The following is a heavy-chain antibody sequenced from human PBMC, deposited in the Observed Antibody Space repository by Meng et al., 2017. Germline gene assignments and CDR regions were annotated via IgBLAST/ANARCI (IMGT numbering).Heavy chain of an antibody. J-gene: IGHJ4*02. V-gene: IGHV3-74*01. Sequence: VQVVGVGGGLVQPGRSLSLSCAASGFTFSSYWMHWVRQAPGKGLVWVSRINSDGSSTSYADSVKGRFTISRDNAKNTLYLQMNSLRAEDTAVYYCARDRSSSGFDYWGQGTLVTVSS. CDR2: INSDGSST. D-gene: IGHD6-19*01. CDR3: ARDRSSSGFDY. CDR1: GFTFSSYW.